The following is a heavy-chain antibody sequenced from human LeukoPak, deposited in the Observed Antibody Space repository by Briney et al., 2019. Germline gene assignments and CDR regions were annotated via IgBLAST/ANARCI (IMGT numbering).Heavy chain of an antibody. Sequence: SENLSLTCTVSGGSIGSGDYYWSWIRQPPGKGLEWIAYISHSGGTYYSPSLKSRATISLDTSRSQFSLKLRFVSAADTAVYYCARDFQGGPNDPWGQGTLVTVSS. V-gene: IGHV4-30-4*01. D-gene: IGHD2-15*01. J-gene: IGHJ5*02. CDR2: ISHSGGT. CDR3: ARDFQGGPNDP. CDR1: GGSIGSGDYY.